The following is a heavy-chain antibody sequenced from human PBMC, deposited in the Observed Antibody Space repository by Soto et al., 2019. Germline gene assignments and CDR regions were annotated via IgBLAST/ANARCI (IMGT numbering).Heavy chain of an antibody. CDR1: GGSFSGYY. Sequence: PSETLSLTCAVYGGSFSGYYWSWIRQPPGKGLEWIGEINHSGSTNYNPSLKSRVTISVDTSKNQFSLKLSSVTAADTAVYYCASRAYSGSYKGYYYYGTDVWGQGTTVTVSS. D-gene: IGHD1-26*01. CDR2: INHSGST. V-gene: IGHV4-34*01. J-gene: IGHJ6*02. CDR3: ASRAYSGSYKGYYYYGTDV.